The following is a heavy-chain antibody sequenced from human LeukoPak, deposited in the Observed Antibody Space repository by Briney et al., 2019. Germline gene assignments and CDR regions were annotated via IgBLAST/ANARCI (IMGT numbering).Heavy chain of an antibody. V-gene: IGHV4-34*01. D-gene: IGHD2-2*01. J-gene: IGHJ5*02. CDR2: INHSGST. CDR3: GXXXXXSSTSPSWFDP. Sequence: SETLSLTCAVYGGSFSGYYWSWIRQPPGKGLEWIGEINHSGSTNYNPSLKSRVTISVDTSKNQFSLKLSSVTAADTAVYYCGXXXXXSSTSPSWFDPWGQGTLVTVSS. CDR1: GGSFSGYY.